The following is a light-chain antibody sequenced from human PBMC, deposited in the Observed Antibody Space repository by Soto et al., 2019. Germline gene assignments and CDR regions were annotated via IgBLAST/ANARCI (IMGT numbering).Light chain of an antibody. CDR2: EVT. CDR3: ASLTTTNFV. Sequence: QSALTQPASVSGSPGQSITISCTGTSSDVGAYNLVSWYQHLPAKAPKLIISEVTNRPSGVSDRFSGSKSGNTASLTISGLQAEDEADYYCASLTTTNFVFGSGTKSPS. J-gene: IGLJ1*01. CDR1: SSDVGAYNL. V-gene: IGLV2-14*01.